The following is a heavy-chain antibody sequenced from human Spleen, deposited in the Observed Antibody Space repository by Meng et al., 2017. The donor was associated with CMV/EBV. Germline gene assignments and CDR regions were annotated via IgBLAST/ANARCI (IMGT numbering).Heavy chain of an antibody. Sequence: KASGYNYTSYGISWVRQAPGQGLEWTGWISAYNGNTNYAQKLQGRVTMTTNTSTSTAYMELRSLRSDDTAVYYCARESRDGYNSFDYWGQGTLVTVSS. J-gene: IGHJ4*02. V-gene: IGHV1-18*01. CDR2: ISAYNGNT. CDR1: GYNYTSYG. D-gene: IGHD5-24*01. CDR3: ARESRDGYNSFDY.